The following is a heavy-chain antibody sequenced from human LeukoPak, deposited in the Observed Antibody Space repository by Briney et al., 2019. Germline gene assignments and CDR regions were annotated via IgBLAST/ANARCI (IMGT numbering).Heavy chain of an antibody. V-gene: IGHV3-48*04. CDR3: VRQYSSGWYYFDY. D-gene: IGHD6-19*01. CDR2: ISSSSNTI. J-gene: IGHJ4*02. Sequence: GGSLRLSCAASGFTFSSYNMNWVRQAPGKGLEWASYISSSSNTIYYADSVKGRFTISRDNAKNSLYLQMNSLRAEDTALYYCVRQYSSGWYYFDYWGQGTLVTVSS. CDR1: GFTFSSYN.